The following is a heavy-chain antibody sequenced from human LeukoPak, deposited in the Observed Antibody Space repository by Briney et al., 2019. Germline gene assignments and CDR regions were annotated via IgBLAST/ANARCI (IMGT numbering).Heavy chain of an antibody. CDR2: IINDGSST. V-gene: IGHV3-74*01. J-gene: IGHJ4*02. CDR1: GFNFKNYW. CDR3: AFTSVTTPQFDY. D-gene: IGHD4-17*01. Sequence: GGSLRLSCAASGFNFKNYWMHWVRQAPGKGLEWVSRIINDGSSTTYADSVKGRFTISRDNSKNTLYLQMNSLRAEDTAVYYCAFTSVTTPQFDYWGQGTLVTVSS.